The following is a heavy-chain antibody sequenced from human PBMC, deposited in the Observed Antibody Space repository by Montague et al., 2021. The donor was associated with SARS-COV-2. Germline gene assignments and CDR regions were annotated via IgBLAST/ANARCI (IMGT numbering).Heavy chain of an antibody. D-gene: IGHD3-22*01. CDR1: GAPISSGRYC. J-gene: IGHJ5*02. Sequence: SETLSLTCTESGAPISSGRYCWGWVRPPPGQGLVWIGCRYYRGSTYYNPSLKSRVTISVDTSKNQFSLKLSSVTAADTAVYYCARQEYYYDSSGYGRMDWFDPWGPGTLVTVSS. CDR2: RYYRGST. CDR3: ARQEYYYDSSGYGRMDWFDP. V-gene: IGHV4-39*01.